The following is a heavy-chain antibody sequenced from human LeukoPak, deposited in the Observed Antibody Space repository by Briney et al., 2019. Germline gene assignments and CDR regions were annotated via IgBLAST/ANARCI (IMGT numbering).Heavy chain of an antibody. Sequence: GGSLRLSCAAAGFTFSSYWMHWVRQAPGKGLVWVSRIYTDGISTTYADSVKGRFTISRDNSKNTLYLQMNSLRAEDTAVYYCASGDPGDFWSGDTEPDFDYWGQGTLVTVSS. CDR3: ASGDPGDFWSGDTEPDFDY. CDR2: IYTDGIST. CDR1: GFTFSSYW. V-gene: IGHV3-74*01. D-gene: IGHD3-3*01. J-gene: IGHJ4*02.